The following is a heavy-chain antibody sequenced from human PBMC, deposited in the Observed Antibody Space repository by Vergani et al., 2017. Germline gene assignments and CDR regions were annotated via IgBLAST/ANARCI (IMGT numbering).Heavy chain of an antibody. CDR3: ARHAYSSSWYAFDI. D-gene: IGHD6-13*01. CDR1: GGSISSSSYY. CDR2: IYYSGST. V-gene: IGHV4-39*01. J-gene: IGHJ3*02. Sequence: QLQLQESRPGLVKPSETLSLTCTVSGGSISSSSYYWGWIRQPPGKGLEWIGSIYYSGSTYYNPSLKSRVTISVDTSKNQFSLKLSSVTAADTAVYYCARHAYSSSWYAFDIWGQGTMVTVSS.